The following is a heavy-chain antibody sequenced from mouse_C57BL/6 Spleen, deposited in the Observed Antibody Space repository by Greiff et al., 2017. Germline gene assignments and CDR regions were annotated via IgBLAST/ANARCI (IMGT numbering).Heavy chain of an antibody. CDR1: GFTFSSYA. J-gene: IGHJ1*03. D-gene: IGHD4-1*01. V-gene: IGHV5-4*01. CDR2: ISDGGSYT. CDR3: ARERTGDWYVEV. Sequence: EVHLVESGGGLVKPGGSLKLSCAASGFTFSSYAMSWVRQTPEKRLEWVATISDGGSYTYYPDNVKGRFTISRDNAKNNLYLQMSHLKSEDKAMYYCARERTGDWYVEVWGTGTTVTVSS.